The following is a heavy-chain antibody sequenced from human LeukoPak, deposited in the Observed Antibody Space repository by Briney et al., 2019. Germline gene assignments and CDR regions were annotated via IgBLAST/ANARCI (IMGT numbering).Heavy chain of an antibody. J-gene: IGHJ4*02. V-gene: IGHV4-39*01. D-gene: IGHD3-22*01. CDR1: GGSISSSSYY. CDR2: IYYSGST. Sequence: SETLSLTCSVSGGSISSSSYYWGWIRQPPGKGLEWIGSIYYSGSTYYNPSLKSPVTISVDTSKNQFSLKLSSVTAADTAVYYCARHLSGDYDSSGYPDYWGQGTLVTVSS. CDR3: ARHLSGDYDSSGYPDY.